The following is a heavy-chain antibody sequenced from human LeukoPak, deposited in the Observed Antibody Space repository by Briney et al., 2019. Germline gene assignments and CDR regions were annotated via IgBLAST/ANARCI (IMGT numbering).Heavy chain of an antibody. CDR2: ISSSGGSA. CDR3: VKVIGVYGAYPGF. CDR1: GFTLSNYS. J-gene: IGHJ1*01. D-gene: IGHD4-17*01. Sequence: GGSLRLSCAASGFTLSNYSMTWVRQAPGKGLEWVATISSSGGSAHSADSVKGRFTISRDNSKKTLYLHMNSLRAGDTAVFFCVKVIGVYGAYPGFWGAGALVIVSS. V-gene: IGHV3-23*01.